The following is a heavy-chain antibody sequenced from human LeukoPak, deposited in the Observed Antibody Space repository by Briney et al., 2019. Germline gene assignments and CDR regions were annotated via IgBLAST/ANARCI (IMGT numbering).Heavy chain of an antibody. V-gene: IGHV3-21*01. CDR3: ARDRIVGATVFDY. D-gene: IGHD1-26*01. J-gene: IGHJ4*02. Sequence: GGSLRLSCAASVFTFSSYTMNWVRQAPGRGLEWVSSISSSSTYIYYADSVKGRFTISRDNARNSLYLQMNSLRVEDTAVYYCARDRIVGATVFDYWGQGTLVTVSS. CDR2: ISSSSTYI. CDR1: VFTFSSYT.